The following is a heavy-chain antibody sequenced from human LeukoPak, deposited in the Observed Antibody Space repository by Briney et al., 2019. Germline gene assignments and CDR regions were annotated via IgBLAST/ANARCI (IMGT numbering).Heavy chain of an antibody. J-gene: IGHJ4*02. D-gene: IGHD1-26*01. Sequence: GGSLRLSCAATGLTFSSYGMSWVRQAPGKGLEWVSAISGGGGRTYYADSVKGRFTVSRDNSKNTLYLQMNSLRAEDTAVYYCAKDRVGATLYFDCWGQGTLVTVSS. V-gene: IGHV3-23*01. CDR2: ISGGGGRT. CDR1: GLTFSSYG. CDR3: AKDRVGATLYFDC.